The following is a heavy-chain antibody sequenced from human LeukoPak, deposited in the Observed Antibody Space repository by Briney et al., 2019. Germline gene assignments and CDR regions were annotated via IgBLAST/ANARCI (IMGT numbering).Heavy chain of an antibody. CDR2: IYSGGST. Sequence: HTGGSLRLSCAASGFTVSSNYMSWVRQAPGKGLEWVSVIYSGGSTYYADSVKGRFTISRDNSKNTLYLQMNSLRAEDTAVYYCAREGYYYDSSGYYYFDYWGQGTLVTVSS. CDR1: GFTVSSNY. CDR3: AREGYYYDSSGYYYFDY. J-gene: IGHJ4*02. V-gene: IGHV3-66*01. D-gene: IGHD3-22*01.